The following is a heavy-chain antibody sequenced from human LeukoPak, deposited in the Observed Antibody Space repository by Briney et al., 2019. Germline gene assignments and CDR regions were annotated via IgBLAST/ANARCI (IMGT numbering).Heavy chain of an antibody. V-gene: IGHV5-51*01. CDR2: IYPGDSET. CDR3: ARWTGIYLSNYFDF. D-gene: IGHD5/OR15-5a*01. CDR1: GYSFSSYW. Sequence: GESLKISCKGSGYSFSSYWIGWVRQMPGKGLEWMGMIYPGDSETRYSPSFEDQATMSADKSINTAYLQWSSLKASDTATYYCARWTGIYLSNYFDFWGQGTLVTVSS. J-gene: IGHJ4*02.